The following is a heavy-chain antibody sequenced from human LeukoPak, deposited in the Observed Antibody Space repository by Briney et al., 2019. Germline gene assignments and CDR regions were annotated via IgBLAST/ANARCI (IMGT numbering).Heavy chain of an antibody. CDR1: GFTFSKHG. J-gene: IGHJ4*02. CDR3: AKDDAWLRFGE. CDR2: INPSGDIT. V-gene: IGHV3-23*01. D-gene: IGHD3-10*01. Sequence: PGGTLRLSCAASGFTFSKHGMNWVRQAPGKGLEWVSGINPSGDITYYADSVKGRFTISRDNSKNTLHLEVISLTAEDTAVYYCAKDDAWLRFGEWSQGTLVTVSS.